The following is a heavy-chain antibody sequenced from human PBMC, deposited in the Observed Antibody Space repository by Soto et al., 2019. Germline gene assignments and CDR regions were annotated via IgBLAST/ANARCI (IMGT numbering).Heavy chain of an antibody. CDR3: ASQAPWGRAPDAYYCYALDV. D-gene: IGHD3-16*01. CDR1: GYAFPSHD. CDR2: MDPNSGAT. V-gene: IGHV1-8*01. J-gene: IGHJ6*02. Sequence: QVQLVQSGAEVKKPGASVRVSCKAYGYAFPSHDVNWVRQASGQGLEWMGWMDPNSGATGFAPKFQGRVTMTRNTSTSTAYMDLRSLTSEDTAVYYCASQAPWGRAPDAYYCYALDVWGQGTTVTVSS.